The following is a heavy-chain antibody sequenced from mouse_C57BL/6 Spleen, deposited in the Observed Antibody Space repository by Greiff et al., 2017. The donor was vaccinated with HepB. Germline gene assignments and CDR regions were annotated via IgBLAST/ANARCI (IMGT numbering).Heavy chain of an antibody. CDR2: ISSGSSTI. J-gene: IGHJ3*01. V-gene: IGHV5-17*01. Sequence: EVQLVESGGGLVKPGGSLKLSCAASGFTFSDYGMHWVRQAPEKGLEWVAYISSGSSTIYYADTVKGRFTISRDNAKNTLFLQMTSLRSEDTAMYYCARVYGYDTWFAYWGQGTLVTVSA. CDR3: ARVYGYDTWFAY. D-gene: IGHD2-2*01. CDR1: GFTFSDYG.